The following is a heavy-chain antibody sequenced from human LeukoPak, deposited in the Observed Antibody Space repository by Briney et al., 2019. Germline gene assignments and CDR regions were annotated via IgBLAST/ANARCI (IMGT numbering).Heavy chain of an antibody. J-gene: IGHJ4*02. D-gene: IGHD6-19*01. V-gene: IGHV1-2*04. Sequence: GASVKVSCNASGYTFTGYYMHWVRQAPGQGLEWMGWINPNSGGTNYAQKFQGWVTMTRDTSISTAYMELSRLRSDDTAVYYCARGYSSGWLPFDYWGQGTLVTVSS. CDR2: INPNSGGT. CDR3: ARGYSSGWLPFDY. CDR1: GYTFTGYY.